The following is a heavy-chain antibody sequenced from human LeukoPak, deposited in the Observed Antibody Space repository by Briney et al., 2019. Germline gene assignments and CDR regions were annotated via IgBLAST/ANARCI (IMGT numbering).Heavy chain of an antibody. CDR2: ISGSGGST. D-gene: IGHD6-19*01. Sequence: GGSLRLSCAASGFTFSSYAMSWVRQAPGKGLEWASAISGSGGSTYYADSVKGRFTISRDNSKNTLYLQMNSLRAEDTAVYYCAKDGGAVTGLFDYWGQGTLVTVSS. CDR3: AKDGGAVTGLFDY. J-gene: IGHJ4*02. V-gene: IGHV3-23*01. CDR1: GFTFSSYA.